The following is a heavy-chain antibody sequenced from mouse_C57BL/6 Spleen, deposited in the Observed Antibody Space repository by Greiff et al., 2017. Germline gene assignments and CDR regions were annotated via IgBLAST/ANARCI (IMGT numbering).Heavy chain of an antibody. CDR1: GYAFSSSW. CDR3: ARSPYYDYDYYFDY. CDR2: IYPGDGDT. D-gene: IGHD2-4*01. J-gene: IGHJ2*01. V-gene: IGHV1-82*01. Sequence: QVQLQQSGPELVKPGASVKISCKASGYAFSSSWMNWVKQRPGKGLEWIGRIYPGDGDTNYNGKFKGKATLTADKSSSTAYMQLSSLTSEDSAVYFCARSPYYDYDYYFDYWGQGTTLTVSS.